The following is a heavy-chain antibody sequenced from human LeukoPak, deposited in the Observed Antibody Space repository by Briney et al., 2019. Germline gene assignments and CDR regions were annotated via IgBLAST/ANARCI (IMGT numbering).Heavy chain of an antibody. Sequence: GGSLRLSCAASGFTFSDNYMSWIRQAPGRGLEWVSYISGGGSIIYYADSVKGRFTISRDNAKNSLYLQMNSLRAEDTAVYYCARDIYYYDSSGYYFPGGSDYWGQGTLVTVSS. J-gene: IGHJ4*02. CDR1: GFTFSDNY. V-gene: IGHV3-11*04. CDR3: ARDIYYYDSSGYYFPGGSDY. CDR2: ISGGGSII. D-gene: IGHD3-22*01.